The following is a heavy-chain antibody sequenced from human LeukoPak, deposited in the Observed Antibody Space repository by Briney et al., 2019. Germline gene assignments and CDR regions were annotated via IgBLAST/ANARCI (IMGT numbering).Heavy chain of an antibody. J-gene: IGHJ5*01. CDR1: GFTFSSYA. D-gene: IGHD2-2*01. CDR2: ISGSGGRT. V-gene: IGHV3-23*01. CDR3: VKLTENQLLGKGWADS. Sequence: GGSLRLSCAASGFTFSSYAMSWVRQAPGEGLEWVSSISGSGGRTYYADSVRGRFTISTDNFKNTVQLQMNSLRVEDTAIYYCVKLTENQLLGKGWADSWGQGTLVTVSS.